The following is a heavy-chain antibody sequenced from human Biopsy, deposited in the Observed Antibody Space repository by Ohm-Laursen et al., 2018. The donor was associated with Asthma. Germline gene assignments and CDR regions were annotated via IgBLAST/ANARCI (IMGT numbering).Heavy chain of an antibody. CDR3: AKRRGYSGHDNDY. Sequence: SLRLSCAASGFNFGNYAMAWVRQAPGKGLEWVAVISYDGNHKFYEDSVKGRFTIPRDNSKNTLYLQMNSLRTEDTAVYYCAKRRGYSGHDNDYWGQGTLVIVSS. D-gene: IGHD5-12*01. J-gene: IGHJ4*02. CDR1: GFNFGNYA. V-gene: IGHV3-30*18. CDR2: ISYDGNHK.